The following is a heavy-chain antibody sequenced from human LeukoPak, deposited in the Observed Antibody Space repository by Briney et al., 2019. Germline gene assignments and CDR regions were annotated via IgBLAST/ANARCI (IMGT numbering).Heavy chain of an antibody. CDR3: ATERNWVFDY. CDR2: ITGSGGST. Sequence: GGSLILSCAASGFTFSSYAMSWVRQAQGKWLEWVSAITGSGGSTYYADSVKGRFTISRDNSKNTLYVQMNSLRAEDTAVYYCATERNWVFDYWGQGTLVTVSS. CDR1: GFTFSSYA. J-gene: IGHJ4*02. V-gene: IGHV3-23*01. D-gene: IGHD7-27*01.